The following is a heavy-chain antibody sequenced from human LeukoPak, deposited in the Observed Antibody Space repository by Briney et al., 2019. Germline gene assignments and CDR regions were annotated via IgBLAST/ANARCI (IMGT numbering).Heavy chain of an antibody. J-gene: IGHJ4*02. CDR1: GFTFNIYG. Sequence: GGSLRLSCAASGFTFNIYGMRWVRQAPGKGLEWVAVIWYDGSNKYYADSVKGRFSISRDNSKNTLYLQMNSLRVEDTAVYYCAKDMGVAGSSSDYWGQGTLVTVSS. D-gene: IGHD6-13*01. V-gene: IGHV3-33*06. CDR3: AKDMGVAGSSSDY. CDR2: IWYDGSNK.